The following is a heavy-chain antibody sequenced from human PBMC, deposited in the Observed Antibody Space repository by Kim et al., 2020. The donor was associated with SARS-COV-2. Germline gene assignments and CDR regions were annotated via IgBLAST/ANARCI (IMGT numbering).Heavy chain of an antibody. J-gene: IGHJ6*01. V-gene: IGHV4-34*01. D-gene: IGHD2-2*01. CDR1: GGSFSGYY. Sequence: SETLSLTCAVYGGSFSGYYWSWIRQPPGKGLEWIGEINHSGSTNYNPSLKSRVTISVDTSKNQFSVKLSSVTAADTAVYYCARGRGRYCSSTSCLPYYY. CDR2: INHSGST. CDR3: ARGRGRYCSSTSCLPYYY.